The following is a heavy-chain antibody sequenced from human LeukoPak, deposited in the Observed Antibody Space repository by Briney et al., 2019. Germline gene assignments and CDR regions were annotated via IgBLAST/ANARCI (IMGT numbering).Heavy chain of an antibody. J-gene: IGHJ3*02. CDR1: GDSVSSNSGA. CDR3: ARRIMPTTPADAFDI. Sequence: SQTLSLTCAISGDSVSSNSGAWNWIRQSPSRGLEWLGRTYYRSKWYNDYAASAKSRITINPDTPKNQFSLHLNSVTPEDTAVYYCARRIMPTTPADAFDIWGQGTMVTVSS. CDR2: TYYRSKWYN. V-gene: IGHV6-1*01. D-gene: IGHD5-12*01.